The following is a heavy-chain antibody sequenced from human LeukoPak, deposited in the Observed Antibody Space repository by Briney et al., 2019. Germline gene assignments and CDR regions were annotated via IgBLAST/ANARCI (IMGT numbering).Heavy chain of an antibody. CDR2: ISGSGGST. J-gene: IGHJ3*02. V-gene: IGHV3-23*01. CDR3: AKDSDLWSGHTELRNDAFDI. CDR1: GFTFSSYA. D-gene: IGHD3-3*01. Sequence: GGSLRLSCAASGFTFSSYAMSWVRQAPGKGLEWVSAISGSGGSTYYADSVKGRFTISRDNSKNTLYLQMNSLRAEDTAVYYCAKDSDLWSGHTELRNDAFDIWGQGTMVTVSS.